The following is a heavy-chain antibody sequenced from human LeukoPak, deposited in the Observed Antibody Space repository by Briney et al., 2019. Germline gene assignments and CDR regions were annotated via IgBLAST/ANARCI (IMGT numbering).Heavy chain of an antibody. V-gene: IGHV3-21*01. CDR3: ARDCSSSAFDI. CDR1: GFTFNIYT. J-gene: IGHJ3*02. D-gene: IGHD2-15*01. Sequence: GGSPRLSCAASGFTFNIYTMTWVRQAPGKGLEWVSSIGSSSRCIYYADSVKGRFTISRDNDKNSVYLQMNSLRAEDTAVYYCARDCSSSAFDIWGQGTTVTLSS. CDR2: IGSSSRCI.